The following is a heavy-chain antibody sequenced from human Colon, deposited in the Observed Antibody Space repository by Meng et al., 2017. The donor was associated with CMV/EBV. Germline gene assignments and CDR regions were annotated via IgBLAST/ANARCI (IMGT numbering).Heavy chain of an antibody. V-gene: IGHV3-21*01. J-gene: IGHJ4*02. CDR3: ARGRPGGNHFDY. CDR1: GFALSPYY. D-gene: IGHD4-23*01. Sequence: GGSLRLSCAASGFALSPYYMNWVRQAPGKGLEWVSSISSSSRNIYYADSVRGRFTISRDNAENSLYLQMNNLIADDTAIYYCARGRPGGNHFDYWGQGTLVTVSS. CDR2: ISSSSRNI.